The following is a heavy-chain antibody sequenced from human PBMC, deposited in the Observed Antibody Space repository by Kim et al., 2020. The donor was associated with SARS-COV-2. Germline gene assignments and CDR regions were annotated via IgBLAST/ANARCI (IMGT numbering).Heavy chain of an antibody. V-gene: IGHV4-4*07. CDR3: ARGVVVPAAMYGYYYYGMDV. D-gene: IGHD2-2*01. Sequence: SETLSLTRTVSGGSISSYYWSWIRQPAGKGLEWIGRIYTSGSTNYNPSLKSRVTMSVDTSKNQFSLKLSSVTAADTAVYYCARGVVVPAAMYGYYYYGMDVWGQGTTVTVAS. CDR1: GGSISSYY. CDR2: IYTSGST. J-gene: IGHJ6*02.